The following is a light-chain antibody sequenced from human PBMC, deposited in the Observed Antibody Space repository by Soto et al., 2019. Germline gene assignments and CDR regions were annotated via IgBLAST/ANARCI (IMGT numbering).Light chain of an antibody. J-gene: IGLJ1*01. CDR2: EVN. V-gene: IGLV2-8*01. Sequence: QSALTQPPSASGSPGQSVTISCTGTSSDVGGYNYVSWYQQHPGKVPKLMVYEVNKRPSGVPDRLSGSKSGNTASLTVSGLQAEDEADYYCTSYAGGNNVFGTGTKVTV. CDR1: SSDVGGYNY. CDR3: TSYAGGNNV.